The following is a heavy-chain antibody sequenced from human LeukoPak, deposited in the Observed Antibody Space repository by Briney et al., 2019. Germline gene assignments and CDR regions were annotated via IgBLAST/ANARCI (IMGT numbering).Heavy chain of an antibody. CDR2: VYYSGNT. CDR1: GYSISTAYY. V-gene: IGHV4-59*01. CDR3: ARPADSSGWRFDL. D-gene: IGHD6-19*01. J-gene: IGHJ4*02. Sequence: PSETLSLTCSVSGYSISTAYYWGWIRQSPGKGLEWIGYVYYSGNTNYNPSLKSRVTISVDTSKNQVSLKLSSVTAADTAVYYCARPADSSGWRFDLWGQGILVTVSS.